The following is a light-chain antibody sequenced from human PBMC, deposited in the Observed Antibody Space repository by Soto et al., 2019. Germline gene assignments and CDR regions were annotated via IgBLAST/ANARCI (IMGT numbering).Light chain of an antibody. CDR1: SSNIGAGYE. J-gene: IGLJ1*01. V-gene: IGLV1-40*01. Sequence: QHVLTQPPSVSGAPGQRVTISCTGSSSNIGAGYEVHWYQQLPGTAPKLLIYGNSNRPSGVPDRFSGSKSGTSASLAITGLQAEDEADYYCQSAGVFGTGTKLTVL. CDR2: GNS. CDR3: QSAGV.